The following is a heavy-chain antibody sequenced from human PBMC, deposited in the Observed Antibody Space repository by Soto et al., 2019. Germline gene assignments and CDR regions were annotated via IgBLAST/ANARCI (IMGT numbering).Heavy chain of an antibody. J-gene: IGHJ4*02. Sequence: SEPLSLTCSIYSGSFSGYYWSWIRQPPGKGLEWIGEISQSGNTNYSPSLKSRVSISIDTSMKQFSLNLASVSAADTAVYYCARAPKVSGSSQTRPDFWGQGTLVTVS. V-gene: IGHV4-34*01. CDR1: SGSFSGYY. D-gene: IGHD6-6*01. CDR3: ARAPKVSGSSQTRPDF. CDR2: ISQSGNT.